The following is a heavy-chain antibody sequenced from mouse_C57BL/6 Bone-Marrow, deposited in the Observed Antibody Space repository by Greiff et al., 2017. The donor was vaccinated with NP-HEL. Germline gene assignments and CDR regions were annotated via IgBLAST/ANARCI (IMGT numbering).Heavy chain of an antibody. Sequence: QVQLQQSGAELVKPGASVKLSCKASGYTFTSYWMHWVKQRPGQGLEWIGMIHPNSGSTNYNEKFKSKATLTVDKSSSTAYMQLSSLTSEDSAVYHCARRRPYYSNLYAMDYWGQGTSVTVSS. D-gene: IGHD2-5*01. V-gene: IGHV1-64*01. J-gene: IGHJ4*01. CDR1: GYTFTSYW. CDR3: ARRRPYYSNLYAMDY. CDR2: IHPNSGST.